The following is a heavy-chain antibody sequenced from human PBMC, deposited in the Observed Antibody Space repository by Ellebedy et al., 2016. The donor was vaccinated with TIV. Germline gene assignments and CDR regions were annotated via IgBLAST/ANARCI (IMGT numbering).Heavy chain of an antibody. J-gene: IGHJ4*02. CDR3: ARDRPGTVVAGALEY. CDR1: GFTFSIYW. Sequence: PGGSLRLSCVTSGFTFSIYWMSWVRQAPGKGLEWVASISYDGSNKYYADAVKGRFAISRDNSENTLYLQVNSLTTEDTAVYYCARDRPGTVVAGALEYWGQGTLVTVSS. CDR2: ISYDGSNK. V-gene: IGHV3-30*09. D-gene: IGHD6-19*01.